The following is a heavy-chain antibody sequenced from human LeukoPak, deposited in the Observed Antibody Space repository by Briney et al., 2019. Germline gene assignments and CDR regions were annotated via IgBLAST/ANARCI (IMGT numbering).Heavy chain of an antibody. J-gene: IGHJ5*02. D-gene: IGHD3-22*01. V-gene: IGHV3-64*01. Sequence: GGSLRLSCAASGFTFSSYAMHWVRQAPGKGLEYVSAISSNGGSTYYANSVKGRFTISRDNSKNTLYLQMGSLRAEDMAVYYCARDSSDSSGYKVPPPGWFDPWGQGTLVTVSS. CDR2: ISSNGGST. CDR1: GFTFSSYA. CDR3: ARDSSDSSGYKVPPPGWFDP.